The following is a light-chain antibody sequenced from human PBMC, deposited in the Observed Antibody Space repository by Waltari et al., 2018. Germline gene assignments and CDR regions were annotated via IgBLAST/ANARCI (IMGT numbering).Light chain of an antibody. Sequence: QSVLTQPPSVSGAPGKRVTISSTGSSSNTGARSDFHWYQQLPGPAPQLLIYGNSNRPSGVPDRFSGSKSGTSASLAITGLQAEDEADYYCQSYDSSLSGWVVFGGGTKLTVL. CDR1: SSNTGARSD. CDR3: QSYDSSLSGWVV. V-gene: IGLV1-40*01. J-gene: IGLJ2*01. CDR2: GNS.